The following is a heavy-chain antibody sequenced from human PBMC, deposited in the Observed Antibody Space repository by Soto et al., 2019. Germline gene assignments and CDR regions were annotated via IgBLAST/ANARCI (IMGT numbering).Heavy chain of an antibody. CDR2: TYYRSKWYN. D-gene: IGHD2-2*02. Sequence: SQTLSLTCVISGDSVSSNSSAWNWIRQCPSRGLGWLGRTYYRSKWYNDYAVSVKSRITIKPDTSKNQFSLQLNSVTPEDTAVYYCARDALPPYCRSTSCYRSGNWFDPWGQGTLITVSS. V-gene: IGHV6-1*01. CDR1: GDSVSSNSSA. CDR3: ARDALPPYCRSTSCYRSGNWFDP. J-gene: IGHJ5*02.